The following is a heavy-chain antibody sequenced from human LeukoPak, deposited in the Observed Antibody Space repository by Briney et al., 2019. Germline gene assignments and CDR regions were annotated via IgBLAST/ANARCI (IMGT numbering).Heavy chain of an antibody. D-gene: IGHD3-22*01. CDR2: ISGSGGSA. CDR3: AKSFTYYYDSSGYYGDYFDY. Sequence: GGTLRLSCAASGFTFSSYGMSWVRQAPGKGLEWVSAISGSGGSAYYADSVKGRFTISRDNSKNTLYLQMNSLRAEDTAVYYCAKSFTYYYDSSGYYGDYFDYWGQGTLVTVSS. V-gene: IGHV3-23*01. J-gene: IGHJ4*02. CDR1: GFTFSSYG.